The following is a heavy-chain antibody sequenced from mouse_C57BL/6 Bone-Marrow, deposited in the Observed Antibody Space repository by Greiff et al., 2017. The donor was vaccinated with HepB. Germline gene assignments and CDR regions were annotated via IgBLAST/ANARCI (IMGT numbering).Heavy chain of an antibody. D-gene: IGHD1-1*01. V-gene: IGHV6-3*01. CDR2: IRLKSDNYAT. CDR3: TNYYGSRWFAY. CDR1: GFTFSNYW. Sequence: DVHLVESGGGLVQPGGSMKLSCVASGFTFSNYWMNWVRQSPEKGLEWVAQIRLKSDNYATHYAESVKGRFTISRDDSKSSVYLQMNNLRAEDTGIYYCTNYYGSRWFAYWGQGTLVTVSA. J-gene: IGHJ3*01.